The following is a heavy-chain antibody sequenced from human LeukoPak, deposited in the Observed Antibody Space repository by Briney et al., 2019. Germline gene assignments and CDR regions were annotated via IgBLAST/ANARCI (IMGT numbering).Heavy chain of an antibody. V-gene: IGHV4-30-2*01. CDR3: ARASGVVIMFDY. Sequence: PSQTLSLTCTVSGGSISSGGYYWSWIRQPPGKGLEWIGYIYHSGSTYYNPSLKSRVTISVDRSKNQFSLKLSSVTAADTAVYYCARASGVVIMFDYWGQGTLVTASS. CDR1: GGSISSGGYY. CDR2: IYHSGST. D-gene: IGHD3-3*01. J-gene: IGHJ4*02.